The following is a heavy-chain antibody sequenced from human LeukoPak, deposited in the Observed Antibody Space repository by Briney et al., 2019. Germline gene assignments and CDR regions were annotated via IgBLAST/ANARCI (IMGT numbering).Heavy chain of an antibody. CDR2: TYYRSKWYN. CDR1: GDSVSSNSAA. J-gene: IGHJ5*02. CDR3: ARELFELVSRFVIGWFDP. Sequence: SQTLSLTCAISGDSVSSNSAAWNWIRQSPSRGLEWLGRTYYRSKWYNDYAVSVKSRITINPDASKNRFSLQLNSVTPEDTAVYYCARELFELVSRFVIGWFDPWGQGTLVTVSS. V-gene: IGHV6-1*01. D-gene: IGHD2/OR15-2a*01.